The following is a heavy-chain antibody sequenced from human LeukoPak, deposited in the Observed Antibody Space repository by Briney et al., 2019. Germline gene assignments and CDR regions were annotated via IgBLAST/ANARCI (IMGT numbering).Heavy chain of an antibody. V-gene: IGHV4-39*01. D-gene: IGHD3-22*01. CDR1: GGSISSSSYY. J-gene: IGHJ5*02. CDR2: IYYSGST. CDR3: ARRSVVVNKNWFDP. Sequence: SETLSLTCTVSGGSISSSSYYWGWIRQPPGKGLEWIGSIYYSGSTYYNPSLESRVTISVDTSKNQFSLKLSSVTAADTAVYYCARRSVVVNKNWFDPWGQGTLVTVSS.